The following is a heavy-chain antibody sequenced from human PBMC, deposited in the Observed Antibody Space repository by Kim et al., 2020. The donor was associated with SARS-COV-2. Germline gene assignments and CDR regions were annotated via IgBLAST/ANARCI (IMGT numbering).Heavy chain of an antibody. CDR3: ATVYDIVATGNWFDP. J-gene: IGHJ5*02. Sequence: QKFQGRVTMTEDTSTDTAYMELSSLRSEDTAVYYCATVYDIVATGNWFDPWGQGTLVTVSS. V-gene: IGHV1-24*01. D-gene: IGHD5-12*01.